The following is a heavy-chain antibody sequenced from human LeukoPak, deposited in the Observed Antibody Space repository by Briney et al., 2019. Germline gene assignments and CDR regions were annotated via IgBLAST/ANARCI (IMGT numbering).Heavy chain of an antibody. Sequence: ASVKVSCKASGYSFRDYWMHWVRQAPGQGLEWMGWIDPKTGNQNYAQKFQGRVTMTSDTSITTFYMELSRLTSDDTAVYYCARGGFHHGFDSWGQGTVVTVSS. CDR3: ARGGFHHGFDS. J-gene: IGHJ4*02. D-gene: IGHD2-8*01. CDR2: IDPKTGNQ. CDR1: GYSFRDYW. V-gene: IGHV1-2*02.